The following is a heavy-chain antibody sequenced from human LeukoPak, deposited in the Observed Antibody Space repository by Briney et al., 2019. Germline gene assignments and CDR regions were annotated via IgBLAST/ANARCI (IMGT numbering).Heavy chain of an antibody. CDR3: AKESSGGWYFDY. CDR1: GFNFSTSW. D-gene: IGHD6-19*01. V-gene: IGHV3-23*01. CDR2: IPASGGST. J-gene: IGHJ4*02. Sequence: GGSLRLSCAASGFNFSTSWMSWVRQAPGKGLEWVSSIPASGGSTYYADSVKGRFTISRDNSKNSLYLQMNSLRAEDTAVYYCAKESSGGWYFDYWGQGTLVTVSS.